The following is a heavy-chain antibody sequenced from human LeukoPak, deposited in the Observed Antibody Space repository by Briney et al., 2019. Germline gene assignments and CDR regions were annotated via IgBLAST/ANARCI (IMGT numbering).Heavy chain of an antibody. J-gene: IGHJ4*02. CDR2: ISSSSSTI. CDR1: GFTFSSYS. D-gene: IGHD3-9*01. Sequence: GGSLRLSCAASGFTFSSYSMNWVRQAPGKGLEWVSYISSSSSTIYYADSVKGRFTISRDNAKNSLYLQMNSLRAEDTAVYYCARDNSADILTPYYFDYWGQGTLVTVSS. V-gene: IGHV3-48*04. CDR3: ARDNSADILTPYYFDY.